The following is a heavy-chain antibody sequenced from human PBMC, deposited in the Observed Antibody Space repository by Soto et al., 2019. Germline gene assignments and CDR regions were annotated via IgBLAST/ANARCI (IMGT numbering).Heavy chain of an antibody. Sequence: ASVKVSCKASGYTFTTYYMHWVRQAPGQGLEWMGIINPSGGSTSYAPRFQGRVTMTRDTSTSTVYMELSTLTSEDTAVYYCARDHLDRYYYDSSGYYTPDYWGQGTLVTVSS. CDR2: INPSGGST. J-gene: IGHJ4*02. D-gene: IGHD3-22*01. CDR3: ARDHLDRYYYDSSGYYTPDY. V-gene: IGHV1-46*01. CDR1: GYTFTTYY.